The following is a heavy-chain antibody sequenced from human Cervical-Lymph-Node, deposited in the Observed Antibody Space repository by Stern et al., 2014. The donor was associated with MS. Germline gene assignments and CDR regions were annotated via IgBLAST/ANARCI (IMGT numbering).Heavy chain of an antibody. CDR2: ISRGSSYI. D-gene: IGHD5-24*01. Sequence: EVQLVESGGGLVKPGGSLRLSCAASGFTFRSYSMNWVRQAPGKGLEWVSSISRGSSYIYNADSVKGRFTISRDNAKNSLYLQMNSLRAEDTAVYYCAKDRTEMATINYFDSWGQGTLVTVSS. J-gene: IGHJ4*02. CDR1: GFTFRSYS. V-gene: IGHV3-21*01. CDR3: AKDRTEMATINYFDS.